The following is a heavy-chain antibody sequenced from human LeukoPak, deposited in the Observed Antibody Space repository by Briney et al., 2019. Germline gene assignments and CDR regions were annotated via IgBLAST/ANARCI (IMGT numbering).Heavy chain of an antibody. CDR2: INTDGSST. CDR1: GSTFSNYW. Sequence: PGGSLRLSCAASGSTFSNYWMNWVRQAPGKGLVWVSFINTDGSSTTYADSVKGRFTISRDNAKNTLYLQMNSLKAEDTAVYYCARESYYYDCWGQGTLVTVSS. J-gene: IGHJ4*02. V-gene: IGHV3-74*01. CDR3: ARESYYYDC.